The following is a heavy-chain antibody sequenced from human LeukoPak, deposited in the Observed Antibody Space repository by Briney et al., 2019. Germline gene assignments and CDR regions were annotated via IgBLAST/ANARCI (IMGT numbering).Heavy chain of an antibody. D-gene: IGHD1-26*01. CDR1: GHTLTELS. CDR2: SDPEDGET. J-gene: IGHJ6*04. Sequence: GASVKVSCKVSGHTLTELSMHWVRQAPGKGLEWMGGSDPEDGETIYAQKFQGRVTMTEDTSTDTAYMELSSLRSEDTAVYYCATDRLVGPIGGMDVWGKGTTVTVSS. CDR3: ATDRLVGPIGGMDV. V-gene: IGHV1-24*01.